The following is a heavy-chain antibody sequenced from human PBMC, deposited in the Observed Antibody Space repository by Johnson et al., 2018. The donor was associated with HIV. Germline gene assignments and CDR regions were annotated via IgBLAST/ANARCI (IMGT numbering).Heavy chain of an antibody. D-gene: IGHD3-22*01. CDR3: ARVSDSDSN. V-gene: IGHV3-NL1*01. CDR2: INWNGGST. J-gene: IGHJ3*01. CDR1: GFTFSSYA. Sequence: QVQLVESGEGVVQPGRSLRLSCAASGFTFSSYAMLWVRQAPGKGLEWVSGINWNGGSTYYADSVKGRFTISRDNSKNTLYLQMNSLRAEDTAVYYCARVSDSDSNWGQGTMVTVYS.